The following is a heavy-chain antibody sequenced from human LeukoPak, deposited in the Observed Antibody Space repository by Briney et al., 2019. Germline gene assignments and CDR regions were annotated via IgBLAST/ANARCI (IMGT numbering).Heavy chain of an antibody. CDR1: GFTFSSYA. V-gene: IGHV3-23*01. CDR2: ISGSGGST. Sequence: GGSLRLSCAASGFTFSSYAMSWVRQAPGKGLEWVSAISGSGGSTYYADSVKGRFTISRDNSKNTLYLQMNSLGAEDTAVYHCAKDQGYSSSSVAFDIWGQGTMVTVSS. D-gene: IGHD6-6*01. J-gene: IGHJ3*02. CDR3: AKDQGYSSSSVAFDI.